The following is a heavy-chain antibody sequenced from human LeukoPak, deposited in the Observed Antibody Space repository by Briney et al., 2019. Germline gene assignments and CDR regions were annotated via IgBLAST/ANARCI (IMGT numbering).Heavy chain of an antibody. Sequence: PGGSLRLSCAASGITFSSYGMSWVRQAPGKGLEWVSSISSTGGTTYYADSVKGRFTISRDNAKNSLYLQMNSLRAEDTAVYYCARKLTGHAFDYWGQGTLVTVSS. CDR3: ARKLTGHAFDY. V-gene: IGHV3-23*01. J-gene: IGHJ4*02. CDR1: GITFSSYG. CDR2: ISSTGGTT. D-gene: IGHD5-24*01.